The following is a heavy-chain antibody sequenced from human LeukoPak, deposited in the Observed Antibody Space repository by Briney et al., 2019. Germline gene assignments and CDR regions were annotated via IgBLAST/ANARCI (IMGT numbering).Heavy chain of an antibody. CDR2: IYHSGST. J-gene: IGHJ6*02. Sequence: PSQTLSLTCAVSGGSISSGGYSWSWIRQPPGKGLEWIGYIYHSGSTYYNPPLKSRVTISVDRSKNQFSLKLSSVTAADTAVYYCARHFLVLRYFDWLPPYYYYGMDVWGQGTTVTVSS. CDR1: GGSISSGGYS. CDR3: ARHFLVLRYFDWLPPYYYYGMDV. D-gene: IGHD3-9*01. V-gene: IGHV4-30-2*01.